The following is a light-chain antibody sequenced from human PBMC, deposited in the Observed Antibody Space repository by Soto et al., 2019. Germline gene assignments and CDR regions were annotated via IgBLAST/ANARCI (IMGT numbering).Light chain of an antibody. CDR3: QSYDSSLSVFYV. CDR2: GNS. Sequence: QAVVTQPPSVSGAPGQRVTISCTGSSSNIGAGYDVHWYQQLPGTAPKLLIYGNSNRPSGVPDRFSGSKSGTSASLAITGLQAEDEADYYCQSYDSSLSVFYVFGTGTSSPS. J-gene: IGLJ1*01. V-gene: IGLV1-40*01. CDR1: SSNIGAGYD.